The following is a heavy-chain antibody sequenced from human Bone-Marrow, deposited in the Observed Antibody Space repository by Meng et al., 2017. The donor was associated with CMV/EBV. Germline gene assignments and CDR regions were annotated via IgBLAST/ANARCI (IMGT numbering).Heavy chain of an antibody. V-gene: IGHV3-23*01. CDR1: GFTFSSYA. D-gene: IGHD2-2*01. Sequence: GESLKISCAASGFTFSSYAMSWVRQAPGKGLEWVSAISGSGGSTYYADSVKGRFTISRDNSKNTLYLQMNSLRAEDTAVYYCAKDLGYCSSTSCYFGLDDWGQGNLVTVSS. CDR2: ISGSGGST. J-gene: IGHJ4*02. CDR3: AKDLGYCSSTSCYFGLDD.